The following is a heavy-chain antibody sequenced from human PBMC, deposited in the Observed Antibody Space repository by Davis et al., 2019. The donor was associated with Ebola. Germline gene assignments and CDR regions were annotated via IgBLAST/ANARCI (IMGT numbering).Heavy chain of an antibody. CDR1: GYTFTSYD. D-gene: IGHD6-13*01. Sequence: AASVKVSCKASGYTFTSYDINWVRQATGQGLEWMGWMNPNSGNTGYAQKLQGRVTMTTDTSTSTAYMELSSLRSEDTAVYYCARIAAAGKDYYYYGMDVWGQGTTVTVSS. CDR3: ARIAAAGKDYYYYGMDV. V-gene: IGHV1-8*01. CDR2: MNPNSGNT. J-gene: IGHJ6*02.